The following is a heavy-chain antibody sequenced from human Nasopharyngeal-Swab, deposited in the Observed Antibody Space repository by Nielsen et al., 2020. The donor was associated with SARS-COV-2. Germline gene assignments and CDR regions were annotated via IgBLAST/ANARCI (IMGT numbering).Heavy chain of an antibody. Sequence: ASVKVSCKASGYTFTGYYMHWVRQATGQGLEWMGWMNPKSGDVGYAQKFQGRVTMTRNTSTTTAYMELSSLRHEDTAVYYCARGAFGLGHSWFDPWGQGTLVTVSS. CDR3: ARGAFGLGHSWFDP. CDR1: GYTFTGYY. V-gene: IGHV1-8*02. J-gene: IGHJ5*02. D-gene: IGHD3/OR15-3a*01. CDR2: MNPKSGDV.